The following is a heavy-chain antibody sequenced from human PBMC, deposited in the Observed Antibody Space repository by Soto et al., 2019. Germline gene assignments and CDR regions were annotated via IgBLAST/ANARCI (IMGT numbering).Heavy chain of an antibody. D-gene: IGHD7-27*01. CDR1: GFTFRSYG. J-gene: IGHJ3*02. Sequence: QVQLVESGGGVVQPGRSLRLSCTVSGFTFRSYGMHWVRQAPGKGLEWVADIWYDGSYKWFADSVKGRFTISRDNSKNTVYLQMNSLRAEDKAIYYCGKSTDWGGGDGLDIWGQGTMVIVSS. CDR3: GKSTDWGGGDGLDI. CDR2: IWYDGSYK. V-gene: IGHV3-33*06.